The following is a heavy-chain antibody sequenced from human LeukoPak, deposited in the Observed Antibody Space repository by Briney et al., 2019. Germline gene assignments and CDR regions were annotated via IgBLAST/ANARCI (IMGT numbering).Heavy chain of an antibody. D-gene: IGHD3-22*01. CDR1: GFTFSHFW. CDR3: ARDLKVEDNSGYYAFDY. V-gene: IGHV3-7*01. CDR2: IKKTGIET. Sequence: GSLRLSCAGSGFTFSHFWMSWVRQAPGKGLEWVAYIKKTGIETYYLDSVKGRFTITRDNNRNSLFLQMYSLRAEDTAVYFCARDLKVEDNSGYYAFDYWGQGTLVTVSS. J-gene: IGHJ4*02.